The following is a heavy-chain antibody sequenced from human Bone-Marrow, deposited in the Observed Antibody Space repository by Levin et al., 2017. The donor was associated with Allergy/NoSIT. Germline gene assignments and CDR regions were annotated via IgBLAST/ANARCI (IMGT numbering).Heavy chain of an antibody. V-gene: IGHV3-15*07. CDR3: TTDSLVPAAMRGYYYFGLDV. CDR1: GLAFSDAW. J-gene: IGHJ6*02. D-gene: IGHD2-2*01. CDR2: IKSEARGGTT. Sequence: GGSLRLSCAASGLAFSDAWMNWVRQAPGKGLEWVGHIKSEARGGTTGYADPVKGRFTISRDDSKNTLYLQMSSLQTEDTGVYYCTTDSLVPAAMRGYYYFGLDVWGQGTTVTVSS.